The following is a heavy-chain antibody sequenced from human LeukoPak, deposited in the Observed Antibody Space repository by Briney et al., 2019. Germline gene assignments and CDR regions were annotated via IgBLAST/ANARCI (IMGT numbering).Heavy chain of an antibody. CDR3: ARDRVGEGKTGTTYVLDY. J-gene: IGHJ4*02. Sequence: GGSLRLSCAASGFTFSSYWMSWVRQAPGKGLEWVANIKQDGSEKYYVDSVKGRFTISRDNVENSLSLQMNSLRAEDTAVYYCARDRVGEGKTGTTYVLDYWGQGTLVTVSS. D-gene: IGHD1-1*01. CDR2: IKQDGSEK. V-gene: IGHV3-7*01. CDR1: GFTFSSYW.